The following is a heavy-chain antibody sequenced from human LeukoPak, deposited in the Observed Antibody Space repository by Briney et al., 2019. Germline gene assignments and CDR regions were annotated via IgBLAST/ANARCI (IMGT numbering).Heavy chain of an antibody. D-gene: IGHD3-10*01. CDR1: GYTFTSYG. J-gene: IGHJ4*02. CDR2: ISAYNGNT. CDR3: ARDFRDYYGSGSSY. V-gene: IGHV1-18*01. Sequence: ASVKVSCKASGYTFTSYGISWVRQAPGQGLEWKGWISAYNGNTNYAQKLQGRVTMTTDTSTSTAYMELRSLRSDDTAVYYCARDFRDYYGSGSSYWGQGTLVTVSS.